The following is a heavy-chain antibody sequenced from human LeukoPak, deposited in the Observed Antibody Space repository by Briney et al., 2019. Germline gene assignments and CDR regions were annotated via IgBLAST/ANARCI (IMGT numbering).Heavy chain of an antibody. D-gene: IGHD3-10*01. J-gene: IGHJ6*04. CDR2: IYYSGST. V-gene: IGHV4-31*03. CDR1: GGSISSGGYY. Sequence: SETLSLTCTVSGGSISSGGYYWSWIRQHPGKGLEWHGYIYYSGSTYYNPSLKSRATISVDTSKNQFSLKLSSVTAADTAVYYCARGMVRGVRYYYYGMDVWGKGTTVTVSS. CDR3: ARGMVRGVRYYYYGMDV.